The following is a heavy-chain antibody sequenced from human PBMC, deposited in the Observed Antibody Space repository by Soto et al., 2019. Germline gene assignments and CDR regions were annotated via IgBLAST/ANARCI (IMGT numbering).Heavy chain of an antibody. Sequence: EVQLVESGGGLVQPGGSLRLSCAASGFTFSSYSMNWVRQAPGKGLEWVSYISSSSSTIYYADSVKGRFTISRDNAKNSLYLQMTSLRAEDTAVYYCATAGDGGYCSSTSCYDFDYWGQGTLVTVSS. CDR3: ATAGDGGYCSSTSCYDFDY. J-gene: IGHJ4*02. D-gene: IGHD2-2*03. V-gene: IGHV3-48*01. CDR2: ISSSSSTI. CDR1: GFTFSSYS.